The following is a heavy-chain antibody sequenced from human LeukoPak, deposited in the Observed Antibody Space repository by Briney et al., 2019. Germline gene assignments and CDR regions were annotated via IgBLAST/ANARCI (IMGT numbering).Heavy chain of an antibody. CDR3: ASVGSCSWYEGKNFDY. V-gene: IGHV3-11*01. Sequence: GGSLRLSCAASGFTFSDYYMSWIRQAPGKGLEWVSYISSSGSTIYYADSVKGRFTISRDNAKNSLYLQMNSLRAEDTAVYYCASVGSCSWYEGKNFDYWGQGTLVTVSS. D-gene: IGHD6-13*01. CDR1: GFTFSDYY. J-gene: IGHJ4*02. CDR2: ISSSGSTI.